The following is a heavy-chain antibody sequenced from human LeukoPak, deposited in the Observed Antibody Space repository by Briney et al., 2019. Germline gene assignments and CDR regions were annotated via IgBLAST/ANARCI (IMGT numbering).Heavy chain of an antibody. Sequence: GGSLRLSCAASKFTFSDYSMSWVRQAPGKGLEWVAVISYDGSNKYYADSVKGRFTISRDNSKNTLYLQMNSLRGEDTAVYYCAKDALDTASLSPFDYWGQGTLVTVSS. CDR1: KFTFSDYS. CDR2: ISYDGSNK. CDR3: AKDALDTASLSPFDY. D-gene: IGHD5-18*01. J-gene: IGHJ4*02. V-gene: IGHV3-30*18.